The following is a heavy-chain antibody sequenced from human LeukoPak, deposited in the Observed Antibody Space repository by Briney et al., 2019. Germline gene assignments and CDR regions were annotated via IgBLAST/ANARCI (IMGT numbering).Heavy chain of an antibody. CDR2: INPNSGGT. D-gene: IGHD6-13*01. V-gene: IGHV1-2*02. CDR3: ARDPAAYSSGWYDY. Sequence: ASVKVSCKASGYTFTGYYMHWVRQAPGQGLEWMGWINPNSGGTNYAQKFQGRATMTRDTSISTAYMELSRLRSDDTAVYYCARDPAAYSSGWYDYWGQGTLVTVSS. J-gene: IGHJ4*02. CDR1: GYTFTGYY.